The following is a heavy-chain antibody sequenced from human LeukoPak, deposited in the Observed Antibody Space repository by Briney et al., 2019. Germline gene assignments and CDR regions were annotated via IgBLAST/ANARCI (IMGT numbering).Heavy chain of an antibody. CDR2: IWYDGSQR. V-gene: IGHV3-33*01. CDR1: GFIFSTYG. D-gene: IGHD1-14*01. CDR3: ATSSPRNYFDH. J-gene: IGHJ4*02. Sequence: GGSLRLSCVASGFIFSTYGLHWVRQSPGRGLEWVAVIWYDGSQRYYADSVKDRFTISRDDSQNTIYLQMDSLRAEDTAVYYCATSSPRNYFDHWGQGTLVTVSS.